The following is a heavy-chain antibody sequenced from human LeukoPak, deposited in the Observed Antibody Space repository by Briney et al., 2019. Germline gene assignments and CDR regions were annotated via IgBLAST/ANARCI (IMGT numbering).Heavy chain of an antibody. D-gene: IGHD2-15*01. CDR2: ISGSGGST. J-gene: IGHJ1*01. V-gene: IGHV3-23*01. CDR1: GFTFSSYA. CDR3: AKGVVVAAVEYFQH. Sequence: GGSLRLPCAASGFTFSSYAMSWVRQGPGKGLEGVSAISGSGGSTYYADSVKGRFTMSRDNSKNTLYLQMNSLRAEDTAVYYCAKGVVVAAVEYFQHWGQGTLVTVSS.